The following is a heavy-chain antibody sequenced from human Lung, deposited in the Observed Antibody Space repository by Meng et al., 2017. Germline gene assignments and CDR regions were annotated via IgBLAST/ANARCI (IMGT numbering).Heavy chain of an antibody. CDR2: INPNSGGT. J-gene: IGHJ4*02. Sequence: ASVQVSCKASGYTFTGYYMHWVRQAPGQGLEWMGRINPNSGGTNYAQKFQGRVTMTRDTSISTAYMELSSLRSDDTAVYYCARGGLELLLLVDYWGQGTLVTVAS. D-gene: IGHD2-21*01. CDR1: GYTFTGYY. CDR3: ARGGLELLLLVDY. V-gene: IGHV1-2*06.